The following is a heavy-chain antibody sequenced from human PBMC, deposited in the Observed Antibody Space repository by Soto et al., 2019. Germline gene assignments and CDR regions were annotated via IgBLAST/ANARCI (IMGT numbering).Heavy chain of an antibody. Sequence: QVQLVESGGGLVKPEESLRVSCAASGFSLRDYFMGWIRQAPGKGLEWVSYIGPYGNTIYYADSVKGRFTISRDDAKNSLYLHMNSLRAEDTAVYYCARDDYTYGVYWGQGSLVTVSS. J-gene: IGHJ4*02. CDR3: ARDDYTYGVY. CDR1: GFSLRDYF. D-gene: IGHD3-3*01. CDR2: IGPYGNTI. V-gene: IGHV3-11*01.